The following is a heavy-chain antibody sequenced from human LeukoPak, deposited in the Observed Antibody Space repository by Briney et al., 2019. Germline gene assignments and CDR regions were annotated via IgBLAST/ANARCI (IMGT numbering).Heavy chain of an antibody. J-gene: IGHJ6*04. Sequence: GESLKISCKGSGYSFTSYWIGWVRQMPGKGLEWMGIIYPGGSDTRYSPSFQGQVTISADKSISTAYLQWSSLKASDTAMYYCARHVRVECSGGSCYSDYYGMDVWGKGTTVIVSS. CDR3: ARHVRVECSGGSCYSDYYGMDV. CDR2: IYPGGSDT. D-gene: IGHD2-15*01. V-gene: IGHV5-51*01. CDR1: GYSFTSYW.